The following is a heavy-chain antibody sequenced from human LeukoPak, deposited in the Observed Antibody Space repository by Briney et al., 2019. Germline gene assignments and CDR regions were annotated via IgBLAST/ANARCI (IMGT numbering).Heavy chain of an antibody. CDR3: ARARGAGPGAHFDY. CDR2: ISNTGSSI. V-gene: IGHV3-11*01. D-gene: IGHD3-10*01. J-gene: IGHJ4*02. CDR1: GFTFSDEY. Sequence: GGSLRLSCAASGFTFSDEYMSWIRQAPGKGLEWVSYISNTGSSIFYADSVKGRFTTSRDNAKNSLYLQMNSLRAEDAAAYYCARARGAGPGAHFDYWGQGTLVTVSS.